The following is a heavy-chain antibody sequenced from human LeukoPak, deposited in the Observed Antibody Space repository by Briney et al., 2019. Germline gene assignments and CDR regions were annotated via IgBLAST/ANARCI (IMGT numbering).Heavy chain of an antibody. J-gene: IGHJ4*02. Sequence: ASVKVSCKASGYTFTGYYMHWVRQAPGQGLEWMGWINPNSGGTNYAQKFQGRVTMTRDTSISTAYMELSRLRSDDTAVHYCATIDYGDNKPFDYWGQGTLVTVSS. CDR3: ATIDYGDNKPFDY. D-gene: IGHD4-17*01. CDR2: INPNSGGT. CDR1: GYTFTGYY. V-gene: IGHV1-2*02.